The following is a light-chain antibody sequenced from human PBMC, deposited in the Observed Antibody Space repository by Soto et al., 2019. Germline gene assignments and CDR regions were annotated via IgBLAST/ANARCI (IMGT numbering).Light chain of an antibody. CDR2: DVS. J-gene: IGLJ3*02. CDR3: CSFAGSYTFWV. V-gene: IGLV2-11*01. CDR1: SSDVGDYNY. Sequence: QSALTQPRSVSGSPGQSVTISCTGTSSDVGDYNYVSWYQQYPGKAPKLVIYDVSKRPSGGPDRFSGSKSGNMASLTISGLQAEDEADYYCCSFAGSYTFWVFGGGTKLTVL.